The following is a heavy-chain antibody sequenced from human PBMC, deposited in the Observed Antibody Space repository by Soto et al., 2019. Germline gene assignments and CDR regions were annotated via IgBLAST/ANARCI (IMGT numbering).Heavy chain of an antibody. D-gene: IGHD6-19*01. V-gene: IGHV3-11*01. Sequence: GGSLRLSCGASGFTLSNYYMSWIRQAPGKGLEWVSYISSTGRTIYYADSVKGRFTVSRDNAQSSLSLKLNSLRVEDTAVYYCARSYSSGWEFDYWGQGTQVTVSS. CDR1: GFTLSNYY. J-gene: IGHJ4*02. CDR3: ARSYSSGWEFDY. CDR2: ISSTGRTI.